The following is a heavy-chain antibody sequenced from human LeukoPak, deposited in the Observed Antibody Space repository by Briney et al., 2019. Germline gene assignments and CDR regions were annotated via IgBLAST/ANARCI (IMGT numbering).Heavy chain of an antibody. V-gene: IGHV1-2*02. CDR3: AREYSASEH. CDR1: GYNFVGYY. CDR2: IDPYTGNT. D-gene: IGHD5-12*01. J-gene: IGHJ1*01. Sequence: GASVKVSCKASGYNFVGYYLHWLRQAPGQGLEWMAWIDPYTGNTHYAQKFQGRITVTRDTSLSTTYMELNWLTFDDTALYYCAREYSASEHWGQGTLVTVSS.